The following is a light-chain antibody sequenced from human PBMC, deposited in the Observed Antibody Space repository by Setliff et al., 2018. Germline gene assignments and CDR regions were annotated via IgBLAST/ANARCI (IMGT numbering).Light chain of an antibody. V-gene: IGLV2-8*01. CDR1: SIYFRRYDY. CDR3: SSYSNSSILV. J-gene: IGLJ1*01. Sequence: QSVLTQPPSASGSPGQSVTISCTGTSIYFRRYDYVSWYQQHPGKAPKLLLYEVKKRPSGVPDRFSGSKSDNTASLTVSGLQAEDEADYYCSSYSNSSILVFGTGTKGTV. CDR2: EVK.